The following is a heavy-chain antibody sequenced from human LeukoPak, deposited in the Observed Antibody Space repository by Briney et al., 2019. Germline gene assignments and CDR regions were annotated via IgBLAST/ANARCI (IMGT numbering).Heavy chain of an antibody. CDR3: AKDRLTIFYYFDY. V-gene: IGHV3-30*18. D-gene: IGHD3-9*01. CDR2: ISYDGSNK. J-gene: IGHJ4*02. CDR1: GFTFSSYG. Sequence: GGSLRLSCAASGFTFSSYGMHWVRQAPGKGLEGVAVISYDGSNKYYADSVKGRFTISRDNSKTTLYLQMNSLRAEDTAVYYCAKDRLTIFYYFDYWGQGTLVTVSS.